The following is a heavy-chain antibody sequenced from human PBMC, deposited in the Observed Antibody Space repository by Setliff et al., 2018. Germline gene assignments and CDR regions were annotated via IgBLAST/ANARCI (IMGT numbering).Heavy chain of an antibody. J-gene: IGHJ4*02. CDR3: ARERQGGFLEWSPFDS. Sequence: SETLSLTCTVYGGSFSNYYWSWIRQPPGKGLEWIGEINHSGSTNYNPSLTSRVTISVDTSKNQFSLKLSSVTAADTARYFCARERQGGFLEWSPFDSWGRGILVTVSS. CDR2: INHSGST. CDR1: GGSFSNYY. V-gene: IGHV4-34*01. D-gene: IGHD3-3*01.